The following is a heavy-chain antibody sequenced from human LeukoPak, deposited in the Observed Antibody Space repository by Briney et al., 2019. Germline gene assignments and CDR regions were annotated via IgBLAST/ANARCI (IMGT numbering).Heavy chain of an antibody. J-gene: IGHJ6*02. Sequence: SETLSLTCGVSGGSLSFSDWLNWVRQTPGKGLEWIGEIYYGGSTNYNPSLKSRPTMSVDTSKSQFYLNLSSLTAADSAVYFCARRAYYAVDVWGQGISVIVSS. CDR3: ARRAYYAVDV. V-gene: IGHV4-4*02. CDR2: IYYGGST. CDR1: GGSLSFSDW.